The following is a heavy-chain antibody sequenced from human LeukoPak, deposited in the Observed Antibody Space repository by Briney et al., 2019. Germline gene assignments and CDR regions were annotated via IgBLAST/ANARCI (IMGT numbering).Heavy chain of an antibody. D-gene: IGHD3-3*01. V-gene: IGHV3-7*01. CDR2: INEDGSDK. J-gene: IGHJ6*03. Sequence: GGSLRLSCAASGFTFSDHWMSWVRQAPGKGLEWVANINEDGSDKYYVDSVKGRFTISRDNSKNTLYLQMNSLRAEDTAVYYCAKGATYYDFWSGYGGDYYYMDVWGKGTTVTVSS. CDR3: AKGATYYDFWSGYGGDYYYMDV. CDR1: GFTFSDHW.